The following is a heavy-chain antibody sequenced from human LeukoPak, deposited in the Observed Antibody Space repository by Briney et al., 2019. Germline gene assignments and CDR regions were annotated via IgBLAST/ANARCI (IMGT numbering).Heavy chain of an antibody. CDR1: GFTFSSYW. V-gene: IGHV3-7*01. CDR2: IKQDGSEK. CDR3: ARDEERYYYDSSGPYRH. J-gene: IGHJ1*01. D-gene: IGHD3-22*01. Sequence: GGSLRLSCAASGFTFSSYWMSWVRQAPGKGLEWVANIKQDGSEKYYVDSVKGRFTISRDNAKNSLYLQMNSLRAEDTAVYYCARDEERYYYDSSGPYRHWGQGTLVTVSS.